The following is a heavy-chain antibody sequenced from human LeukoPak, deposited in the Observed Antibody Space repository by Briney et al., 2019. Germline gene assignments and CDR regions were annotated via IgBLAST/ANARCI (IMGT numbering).Heavy chain of an antibody. V-gene: IGHV4-59*08. D-gene: IGHD3-10*01. CDR3: ARVCCYYDSGSSPNWLDP. CDR1: GGSISGWY. Sequence: SEALSLTCTVSGGSISGWYWSWIRQPPGKGLEWIGYIYGSGNTNYNPSLKSRVSMSLDTSKDQLSLKLISVSAADTAVYYCARVCCYYDSGSSPNWLDPWGQGTLVTVSS. J-gene: IGHJ5*02. CDR2: IYGSGNT.